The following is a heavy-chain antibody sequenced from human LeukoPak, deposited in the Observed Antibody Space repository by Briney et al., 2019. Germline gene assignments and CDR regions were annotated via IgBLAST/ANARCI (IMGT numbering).Heavy chain of an antibody. V-gene: IGHV4-59*02. D-gene: IGHD2-21*01. Sequence: SETLSLTCSVYSGSVNGLLWSWIRPPPGGGLVWVAWIYYTGTVNHNPSFKGRDIIPVDPSKILFSLILGAMTAAVTAIYFCVIYSPESRHRVFDVWGQGILVTVS. CDR2: IYYTGTV. J-gene: IGHJ3*01. CDR1: SGSVNGLL. CDR3: VIYSPESRHRVFDV.